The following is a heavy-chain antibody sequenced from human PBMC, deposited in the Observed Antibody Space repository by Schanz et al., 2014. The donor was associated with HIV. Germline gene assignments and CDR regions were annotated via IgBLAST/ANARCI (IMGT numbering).Heavy chain of an antibody. V-gene: IGHV3-23*01. J-gene: IGHJ2*01. CDR2: ISGSGGKT. CDR1: GFTFSSYA. Sequence: EVRMLESGGGLVQPGGSLRLSCAASGFTFSSYAMSWVRQAPGKGLEWVSAISGSGGKTYYADSVKGRFTISRDNSRNTLYLQMNTLRAEDTAVYYCAKGYGDYYWYFDLWGRGTLVTVSS. D-gene: IGHD4-17*01. CDR3: AKGYGDYYWYFDL.